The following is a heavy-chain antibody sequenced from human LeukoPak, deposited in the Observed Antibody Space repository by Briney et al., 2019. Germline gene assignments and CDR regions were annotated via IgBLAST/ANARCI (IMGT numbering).Heavy chain of an antibody. V-gene: IGHV4-39*01. CDR3: ARQLLRYFDW. D-gene: IGHD3-9*01. J-gene: IGHJ4*02. Sequence: SETLSLTCTVSGGSISSSSYYWGWIRQPPGKGLEWIGSIYYSGSTYYNPSLKSRVTISVDTSKNQFSLKLSSVTAADAAVYYCARQLLRYFDWWGQGTLVTVSS. CDR2: IYYSGST. CDR1: GGSISSSSYY.